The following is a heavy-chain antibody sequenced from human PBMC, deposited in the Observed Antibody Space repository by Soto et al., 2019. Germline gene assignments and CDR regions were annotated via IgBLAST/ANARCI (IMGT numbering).Heavy chain of an antibody. CDR2: IIPIFGTA. CDR3: AREGGSGNYRYYAMDV. Sequence: QVQLVQSGAEVKKPGSSVKVSCKASGGTFSSYAISWVRQAPGQGLEWMGGIIPIFGTANYAQKFQGRVTITADESTSTAYMELSSLRSEDTAVYYCAREGGSGNYRYYAMDVWGQGATVTVSS. D-gene: IGHD3-10*01. J-gene: IGHJ6*02. V-gene: IGHV1-69*12. CDR1: GGTFSSYA.